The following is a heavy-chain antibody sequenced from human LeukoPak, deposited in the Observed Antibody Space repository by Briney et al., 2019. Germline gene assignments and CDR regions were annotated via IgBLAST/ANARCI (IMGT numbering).Heavy chain of an antibody. CDR3: ATTIVVVPAAILGALDV. Sequence: PGGSLRLSCAASGFTFSSYGMHWVRQAPGKGLEWVAFIQYDGSNKYYADSVKGRFTISRDNSKNTLYLQMNSLRAEDTAVYYCATTIVVVPAAILGALDVWGQGTMVTVSS. CDR2: IQYDGSNK. J-gene: IGHJ3*01. V-gene: IGHV3-30*02. CDR1: GFTFSSYG. D-gene: IGHD2-2*01.